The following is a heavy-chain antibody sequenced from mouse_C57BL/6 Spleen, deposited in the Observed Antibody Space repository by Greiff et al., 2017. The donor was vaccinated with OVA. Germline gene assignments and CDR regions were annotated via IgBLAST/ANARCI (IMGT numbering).Heavy chain of an antibody. Sequence: QVQLQQSGAELARPGASVKLSCKASGYTFTSYGISWVKQRTGQGLEWIGEIYPRSGNTYYNEKFKGKATLTADKSSSTAYMELRSLTSEDSAVYFCARPYGSSSSYAMDYWGQGTSVTVSS. J-gene: IGHJ4*01. CDR1: GYTFTSYG. CDR3: ARPYGSSSSYAMDY. V-gene: IGHV1-81*01. CDR2: IYPRSGNT. D-gene: IGHD1-1*01.